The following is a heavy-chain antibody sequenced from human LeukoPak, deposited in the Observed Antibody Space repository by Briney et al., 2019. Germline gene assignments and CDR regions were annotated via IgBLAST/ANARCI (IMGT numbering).Heavy chain of an antibody. D-gene: IGHD5-12*01. CDR3: ARKVSLGYSGYDFDY. CDR1: GYTFTSYG. CDR2: ISANNGNT. J-gene: IGHJ4*02. Sequence: ASVKVSCKASGYTFTSYGISWVRQAPGQGLEWMGWISANNGNTNYAQKLQGRVTMTTDTSTSTAYMELRSLRSDDTAVYYCARKVSLGYSGYDFDYWGQGTLVTVSS. V-gene: IGHV1-18*01.